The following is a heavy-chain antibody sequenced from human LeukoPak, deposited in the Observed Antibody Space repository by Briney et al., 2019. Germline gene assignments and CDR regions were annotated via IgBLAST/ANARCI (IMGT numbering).Heavy chain of an antibody. CDR3: AKVTMGDVWFDP. V-gene: IGHV3-30*02. J-gene: IGHJ5*02. CDR1: GFTLTSTG. D-gene: IGHD3-16*01. Sequence: PGGSLRLSCAMSGFTLTSTGMHWVRQAPGKGLEWVAFMLYDGRNILYADSVKGRFSISTDNSKNMVYLQMSSLRAEDTAVYYCAKVTMGDVWFDPWGQRTLVTVSS. CDR2: MLYDGRNI.